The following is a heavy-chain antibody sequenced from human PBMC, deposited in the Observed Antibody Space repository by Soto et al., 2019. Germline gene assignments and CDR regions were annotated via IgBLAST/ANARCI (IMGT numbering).Heavy chain of an antibody. D-gene: IGHD2-2*01. CDR3: ARSPIIRVVVPAPSFDP. Sequence: TLSLTCTVSGGSISSGGYYWSWIRQRPGKGLEWIGYIYYSGSTYYNPSLKRRVTISVDTSKHQFCLTLSSVTAADTAVSYCARSPIIRVVVPAPSFDPWGQGTLVTVSS. V-gene: IGHV4-31*03. CDR2: IYYSGST. J-gene: IGHJ5*02. CDR1: GGSISSGGYY.